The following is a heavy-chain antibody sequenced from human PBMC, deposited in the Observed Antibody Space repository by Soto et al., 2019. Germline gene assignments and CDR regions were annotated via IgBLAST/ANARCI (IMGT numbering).Heavy chain of an antibody. V-gene: IGHV1-8*01. Sequence: ASVKGSCKASGYTLTSYDIDWVRQATGQGLEWMGWMNPNSGNTGYAQKFQGRVTMTRNTSISTAYMELSSLRSEDTAVYYCARGRRIAAAVSHGSSNSSYYYYMDVWGKGTTVTVSS. CDR3: ARGRRIAAAVSHGSSNSSYYYYMDV. D-gene: IGHD6-13*01. CDR2: MNPNSGNT. CDR1: GYTLTSYD. J-gene: IGHJ6*03.